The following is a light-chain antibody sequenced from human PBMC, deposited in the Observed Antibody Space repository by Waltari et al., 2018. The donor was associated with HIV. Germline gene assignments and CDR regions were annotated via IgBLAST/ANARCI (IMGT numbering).Light chain of an antibody. CDR1: NSDVGAYAY. J-gene: IGLJ3*02. Sequence: QSVLTQPASVSGSPGQSITIPCTGTNSDVGAYAYVPWYQHYPGKAPNLLIYEVTIRSPGISYRFSGSKSGNTASMTISGLQPEDEAHYYCSSYAATTTILFGGGTRLTVL. V-gene: IGLV2-14*01. CDR2: EVT. CDR3: SSYAATTTIL.